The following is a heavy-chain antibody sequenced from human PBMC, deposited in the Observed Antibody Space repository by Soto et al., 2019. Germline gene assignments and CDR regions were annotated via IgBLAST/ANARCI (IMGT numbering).Heavy chain of an antibody. CDR2: IWNDGSNK. Sequence: GGSLRLSCAASGFTFSSYGMHWVRQAPGKGLEWVAFIWNDGSNKYYADSVKGRFTISRDNSKNTLYLELNSLRAEDTAVYICAKFWGRNSGWFDSWGQGTLVTVSS. D-gene: IGHD3-16*01. J-gene: IGHJ5*01. CDR1: GFTFSSYG. V-gene: IGHV3-30*02. CDR3: AKFWGRNSGWFDS.